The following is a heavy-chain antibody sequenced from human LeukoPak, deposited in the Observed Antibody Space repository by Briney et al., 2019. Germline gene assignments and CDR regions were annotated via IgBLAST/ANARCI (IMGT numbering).Heavy chain of an antibody. D-gene: IGHD1-26*01. V-gene: IGHV4-4*07. CDR3: ARENSGSYREFDY. Sequence: SETLSLTCAVYGGSFSGYYWSWIRQPAGKGLEWIGRIYTSGSTNYNPSLKSRVTMSVDTSKNQFSLKLSSVTAADTAVFYCARENSGSYREFDYWGQGTLVTVSS. J-gene: IGHJ4*02. CDR2: IYTSGST. CDR1: GGSFSGYY.